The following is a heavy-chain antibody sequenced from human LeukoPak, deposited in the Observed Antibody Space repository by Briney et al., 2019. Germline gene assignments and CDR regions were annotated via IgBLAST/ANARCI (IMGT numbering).Heavy chain of an antibody. Sequence: ASVKVSCKASGYTFTGYYMHWVRQAPGQGLEWMGWINPNSGGTNYAQKFQGRVTMTMDTSISTAYMELSRLRSDDTAVYYCARDPTYSSGWGDYYYYGMDVWGQGTTVTVSS. V-gene: IGHV1-2*02. J-gene: IGHJ6*02. D-gene: IGHD6-19*01. CDR3: ARDPTYSSGWGDYYYYGMDV. CDR1: GYTFTGYY. CDR2: INPNSGGT.